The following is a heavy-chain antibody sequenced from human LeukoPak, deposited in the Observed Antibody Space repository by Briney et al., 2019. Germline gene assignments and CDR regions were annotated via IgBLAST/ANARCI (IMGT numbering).Heavy chain of an antibody. CDR3: ARDTRYYVSHY. CDR2: INSDGSST. D-gene: IGHD3-10*02. V-gene: IGHV3-74*01. Sequence: GSLRLSCAASGFTFSSYWMHWVRHAPGKGLVWVSRINSDGSSTSYADSVQGRLTISRDNDKKRVYLQMNRLRGGDTAVDYFARDTRYYVSHYWAQGTLVTVSS. CDR1: GFTFSSYW. J-gene: IGHJ4*02.